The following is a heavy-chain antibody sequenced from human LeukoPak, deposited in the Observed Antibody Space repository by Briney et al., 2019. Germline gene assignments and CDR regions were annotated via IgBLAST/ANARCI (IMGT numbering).Heavy chain of an antibody. CDR1: GFTFSSYA. CDR2: ISGSGGST. D-gene: IGHD5-18*01. CDR3: AREGYSYGYPFDY. V-gene: IGHV3-23*01. J-gene: IGHJ4*02. Sequence: GASLRLSCAASGFTFSSYAMSWVRQAPGKGLEWVSAISGSGGSTYYADSVKGRFTISRDNSKNTLYLQMNSLRAEDTAVYYCAREGYSYGYPFDYWGQGTLVTVSS.